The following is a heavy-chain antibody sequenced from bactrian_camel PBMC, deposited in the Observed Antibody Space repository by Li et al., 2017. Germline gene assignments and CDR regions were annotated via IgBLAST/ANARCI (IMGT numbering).Heavy chain of an antibody. CDR3: AADNVNLQLARHYRY. J-gene: IGHJ4*01. D-gene: IGHD7*01. CDR2: IDTAGAP. V-gene: IGHV3S53*01. CDR1: GYSVSTGY. Sequence: HVQLVESGGGSVQAGGSLRLSCAASGYSVSTGYMAWFRQAPGKEREGVAAIDTAGAPTYTYAVAGRFTISKDNVKNTPYLQMNDLKSEDTAMYYCAADNVNLQLARHYRYWGQGTQVTVS.